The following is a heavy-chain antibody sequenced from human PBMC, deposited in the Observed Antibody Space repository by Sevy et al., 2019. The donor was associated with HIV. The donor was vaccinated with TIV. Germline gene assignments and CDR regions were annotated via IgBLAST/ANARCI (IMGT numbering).Heavy chain of an antibody. V-gene: IGHV3-74*01. CDR3: ARVGLGYDTSGVDY. CDR1: GFTFSSYW. CDR2: INSDGSST. D-gene: IGHD3-22*01. Sequence: WGSLRLSCAASGFTFSSYWMHWVRQAPGKGLVWVSLINSDGSSTNYADSVKGRFTISRDNAKNTLYLQMNSLRAEDTAVYFCARVGLGYDTSGVDYWGQRTLVTVSS. J-gene: IGHJ4*02.